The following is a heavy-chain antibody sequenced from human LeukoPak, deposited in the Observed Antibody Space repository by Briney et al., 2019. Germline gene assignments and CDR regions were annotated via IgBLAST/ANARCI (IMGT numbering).Heavy chain of an antibody. D-gene: IGHD6-19*01. CDR3: ARGLVIDY. CDR1: GFTFSIYW. V-gene: IGHV3-7*01. J-gene: IGHJ4*02. Sequence: PGGSLRLSCAASGFTFSIYWMSWVRQAPGKGLEWVATIKQDGSEKYYVDSVKGRFTISRDNAKNSLYLQMNSLRAEDAAVYYCARGLVIDYWGQGTLVTVSS. CDR2: IKQDGSEK.